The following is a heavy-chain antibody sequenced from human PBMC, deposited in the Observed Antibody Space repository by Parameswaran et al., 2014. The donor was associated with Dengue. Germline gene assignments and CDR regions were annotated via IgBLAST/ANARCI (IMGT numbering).Heavy chain of an antibody. CDR2: INPYSGGT. CDR3: AMYYCLSGYDYGGQYYFDY. V-gene: IGHV1-2*04. D-gene: IGHD5-12*01. Sequence: WVRQAPGQGLECMNWINPYSGGTNYDIQNFQGWVTMTRDTSISTAYRELSRLRSDDRAVNSCAMYYCLSGYDYGGQYYFDYWGQGTLVTVSS. J-gene: IGHJ4*02.